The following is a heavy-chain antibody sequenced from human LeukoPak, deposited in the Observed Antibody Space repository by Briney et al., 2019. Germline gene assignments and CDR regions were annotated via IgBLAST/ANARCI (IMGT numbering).Heavy chain of an antibody. CDR1: GGSISSSSYY. V-gene: IGHV4-39*02. J-gene: IGHJ4*02. CDR2: IYYSGST. D-gene: IGHD3-22*01. Sequence: PSETLSLTCTVSGGSISSSSYYWGWIRQPPGKGLEWLGSIYYSGSTYYNPSLKSRVTISVDTSKNQFSLKLSSVTAADTAVYYCARERIHYYDSSGYYYFDYWGQGTLVTVSS. CDR3: ARERIHYYDSSGYYYFDY.